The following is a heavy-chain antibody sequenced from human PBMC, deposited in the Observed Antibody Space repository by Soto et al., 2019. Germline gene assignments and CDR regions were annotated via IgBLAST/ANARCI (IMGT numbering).Heavy chain of an antibody. CDR2: IYYSGST. D-gene: IGHD6-13*01. J-gene: IGHJ4*02. CDR3: ARAEKPPIAAAGTGDFDY. V-gene: IGHV4-39*07. Sequence: SETLSLTCTVSGGSISSSSYYWGWIHQPPGKGLEWIGSIYYSGSTYYNPSLKSRVTISVDTSKNQFSLKLSSVTAADTAVYYCARAEKPPIAAAGTGDFDYWGQGTLVTVSS. CDR1: GGSISSSSYY.